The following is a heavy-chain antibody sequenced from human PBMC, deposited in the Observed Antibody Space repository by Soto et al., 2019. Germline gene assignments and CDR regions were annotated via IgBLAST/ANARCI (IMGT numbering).Heavy chain of an antibody. V-gene: IGHV1-18*01. J-gene: IGHJ6*02. CDR2: ISAYNGNT. D-gene: IGHD4-4*01. CDR1: GYTFTSYG. CDR3: ARVKGTTVTTFYYYYGMDV. Sequence: ASVKVSCKASGYTFTSYGISWVRQAPGQGLEWMGWISAYNGNTNYAQKLQGRVTMTTDTSTSTAYMELSSLRSEDTAVYYCARVKGTTVTTFYYYYGMDVWGQGTTVTVS.